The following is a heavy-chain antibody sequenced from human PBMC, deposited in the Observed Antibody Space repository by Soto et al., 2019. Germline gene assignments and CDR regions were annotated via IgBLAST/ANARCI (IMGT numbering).Heavy chain of an antibody. CDR1: GGSISSSNW. J-gene: IGHJ4*02. Sequence: QVQLQESGPGLVKPSGTLSLTCAVSGGSISSSNWWSWVRQPPGKGLEWIGEIYHSGSTNYHPSLKSRVTLSVDKSKNQFSLKLSSVTAADTAVYYCARDLRRRLPLLYWGQGTLVTVSS. D-gene: IGHD5-12*01. CDR2: IYHSGST. V-gene: IGHV4-4*02. CDR3: ARDLRRRLPLLY.